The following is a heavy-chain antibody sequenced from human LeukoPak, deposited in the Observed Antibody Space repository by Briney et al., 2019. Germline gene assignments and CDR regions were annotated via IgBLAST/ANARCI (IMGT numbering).Heavy chain of an antibody. CDR3: ASKGDSSGYYYFDY. Sequence: SETLSLTCAVYGGSFSGYYWSWIRQPPGKGLEWIGEINHSGSTNYNPSLKRRVTISVDTSKNQFSLKLSSVTAADTAVYYCASKGDSSGYYYFDYWGQGTLVTVSS. J-gene: IGHJ4*02. D-gene: IGHD3-22*01. V-gene: IGHV4-34*01. CDR1: GGSFSGYY. CDR2: INHSGST.